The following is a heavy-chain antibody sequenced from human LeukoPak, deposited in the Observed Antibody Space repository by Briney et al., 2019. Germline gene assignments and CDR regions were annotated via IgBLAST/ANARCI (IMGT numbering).Heavy chain of an antibody. V-gene: IGHV4-34*01. CDR3: ARRITMIVVATNWFDP. CDR1: GGSFSGYY. D-gene: IGHD3-22*01. Sequence: SETLSLTCAVYGGSFSGYYWSWIRQPPGKGLEWIGEINHSGSTNYNPSLKSRATISVDTSKNQFSLKLSSVTAADTAVYYCARRITMIVVATNWFDPWGQGTLVTVSS. CDR2: INHSGST. J-gene: IGHJ5*02.